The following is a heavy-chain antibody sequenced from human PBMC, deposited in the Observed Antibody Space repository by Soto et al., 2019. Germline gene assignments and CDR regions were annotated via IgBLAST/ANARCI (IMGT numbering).Heavy chain of an antibody. D-gene: IGHD3-10*01. V-gene: IGHV1-69*02. CDR1: GDTFNFYT. J-gene: IGHJ4*02. Sequence: QVQLVQSGAEVKKPGSSVKVSCKASGDTFNFYTISWVRQAPGQGLEWMGRIIPMLGMSNYAQKFQDRVTIIADKSTSTAYRQSSSLRSEDTAIYYCATSYGSGSRPFDYWGQGTLVTVSS. CDR2: IIPMLGMS. CDR3: ATSYGSGSRPFDY.